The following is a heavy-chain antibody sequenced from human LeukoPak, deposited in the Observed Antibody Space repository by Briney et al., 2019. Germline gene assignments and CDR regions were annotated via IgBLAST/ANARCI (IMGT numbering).Heavy chain of an antibody. CDR3: VRDWVDML. CDR1: GFTFRNYW. D-gene: IGHD3-9*01. J-gene: IGHJ4*02. CDR2: IKQDGGEK. V-gene: IGHV3-7*03. Sequence: PGGSLRLSCAASGFTFRNYWMKWVRQAPGKGLEWVANIKQDGGEKNYVDSVKGRFTISRDNAKNSVYLQMNSLRAEDTAVYYCVRDWVDMLWGQETLVTVSS.